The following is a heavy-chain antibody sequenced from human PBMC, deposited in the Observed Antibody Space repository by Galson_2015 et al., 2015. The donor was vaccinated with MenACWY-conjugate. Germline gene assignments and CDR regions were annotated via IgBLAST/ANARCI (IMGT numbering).Heavy chain of an antibody. J-gene: IGHJ4*02. V-gene: IGHV3-11*06. CDR1: GFTFSDYH. CDR2: IYSYSTYK. D-gene: IGHD3-10*01. Sequence: SLRLSCAAYGFTFSDYHMTWIRQAPGKGLEWISYIYSYSTYKDYADSVKGRFTISRDNAKNSLYLQMNSLRDEDTAVYYCARVGTAVFPSSYEPHFDYWGQGTLVTVSS. CDR3: ARVGTAVFPSSYEPHFDY.